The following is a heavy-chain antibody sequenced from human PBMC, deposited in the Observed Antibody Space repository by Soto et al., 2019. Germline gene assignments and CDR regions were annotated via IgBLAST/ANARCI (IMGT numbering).Heavy chain of an antibody. Sequence: QVQLQQWGAGLLKPSETLSLTCAVYGGSFSGYYWSWIRQPPGKGLEWIGEINHSGSTNYNPSLKSRVTISVDTSKNPFSLKLSSVTDADTAVYYCARSGDFSYYYYMDVWGKGTTVTVSS. V-gene: IGHV4-34*01. CDR1: GGSFSGYY. CDR2: INHSGST. CDR3: ARSGDFSYYYYMDV. D-gene: IGHD7-27*01. J-gene: IGHJ6*03.